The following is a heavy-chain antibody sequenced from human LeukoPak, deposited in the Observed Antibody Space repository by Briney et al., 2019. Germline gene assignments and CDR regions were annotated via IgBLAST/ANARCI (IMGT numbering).Heavy chain of an antibody. CDR2: IYSGGST. D-gene: IGHD1-26*01. Sequence: PGGSLRLSCADSGFTISSNYMSWVRQAPGKGLEWVSIIYSGGSTYYADSVTGRFTISSDNSKNTLFLQINSLRAEDTAMYYCGSGGGGGYFLYFHYWGQGTLVTVSS. J-gene: IGHJ4*02. CDR1: GFTISSNY. CDR3: GSGGGGGYFLYFHY. V-gene: IGHV3-53*01.